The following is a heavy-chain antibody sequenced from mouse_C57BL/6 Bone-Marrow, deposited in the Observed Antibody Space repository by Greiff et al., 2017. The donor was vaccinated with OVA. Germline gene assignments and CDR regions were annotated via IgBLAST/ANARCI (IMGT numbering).Heavy chain of an antibody. CDR1: GFSFNTYA. CDR3: VRHGYYYGGFDY. D-gene: IGHD1-1*01. J-gene: IGHJ2*01. CDR2: IRSKSNNYAT. V-gene: IGHV10-1*01. Sequence: EVKVVESGGGLVQPKGSLKLSCAASGFSFNTYAMNWVRQAPGKGLEWVARIRSKSNNYATYYADSVKDRFTISRDDSESMLYLQMNNLKTEDTAMYYCVRHGYYYGGFDYWGQGTTLTVSS.